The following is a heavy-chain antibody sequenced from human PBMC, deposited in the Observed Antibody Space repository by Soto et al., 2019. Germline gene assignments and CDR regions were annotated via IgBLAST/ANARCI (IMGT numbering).Heavy chain of an antibody. J-gene: IGHJ6*02. D-gene: IGHD6-13*01. CDR1: GFTFSSYA. V-gene: IGHV3-30-3*01. Sequence: GGSLRLSCAASGFTFSSYAMHWVRQAPGKGLEWVAVISYDGSNKYYADSVKGRFTISRDNSKNTLYLQMNSLRAEDTAVYYCARDRIAEAGSLWYYGMDVWGQGTTVTVSS. CDR2: ISYDGSNK. CDR3: ARDRIAEAGSLWYYGMDV.